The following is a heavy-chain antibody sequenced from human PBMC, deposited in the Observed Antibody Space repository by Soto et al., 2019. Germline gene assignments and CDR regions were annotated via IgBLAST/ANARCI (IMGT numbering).Heavy chain of an antibody. V-gene: IGHV1-2*02. D-gene: IGHD2-2*01. CDR1: GYAFTCHY. J-gene: IGHJ6*02. Sequence: ASVKVSCKASGYAFTCHYIHWVRQAPGQGLEWMGWINPISGDTEYAQKFQGRVTMTRDTSISTAYMDLRSLISDDTAVYYCARVRRSPYAMDVWGQGTTVTVSS. CDR3: ARVRRSPYAMDV. CDR2: INPISGDT.